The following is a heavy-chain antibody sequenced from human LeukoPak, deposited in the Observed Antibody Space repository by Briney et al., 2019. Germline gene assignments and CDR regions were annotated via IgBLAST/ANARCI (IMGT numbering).Heavy chain of an antibody. V-gene: IGHV1-18*01. CDR3: ARDSRGYFWSGPRFDY. Sequence: GASVKVSCKASGYTFTSYGISWVRQAPEQGLEWMGWTSAYNGNTNYAQKLQGRVTMTTDTSTSTAYMELRSLRSDDTAVYYCARDSRGYFWSGPRFDYWGQGTLVTVSS. J-gene: IGHJ4*02. CDR2: TSAYNGNT. CDR1: GYTFTSYG. D-gene: IGHD3-3*01.